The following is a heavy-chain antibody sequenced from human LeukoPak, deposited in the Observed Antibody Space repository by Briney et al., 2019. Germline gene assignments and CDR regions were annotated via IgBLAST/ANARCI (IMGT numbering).Heavy chain of an antibody. CDR3: AREGFDVWGSYRFNWFDP. D-gene: IGHD3-16*02. CDR2: IYYSGST. Sequence: SETLSLTCTASGGSISSHYWSWIRQPPGKGLEWIGYIYYSGSTNYNPSLKSRVTISVDTSKNQFSLKLSSVTAADTAVYYCAREGFDVWGSYRFNWFDPWGQGTLVTVSS. J-gene: IGHJ5*02. CDR1: GGSISSHY. V-gene: IGHV4-59*11.